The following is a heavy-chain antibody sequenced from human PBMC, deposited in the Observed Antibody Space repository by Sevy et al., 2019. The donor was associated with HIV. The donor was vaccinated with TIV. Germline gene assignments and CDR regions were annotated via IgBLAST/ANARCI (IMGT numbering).Heavy chain of an antibody. V-gene: IGHV3-7*03. J-gene: IGHJ6*02. CDR3: ARDCSSASCLWGMDV. CDR2: IKRDGSEK. CDR1: GFTFSSYW. D-gene: IGHD2-2*01. Sequence: GGSLRLSCAASGFTFSSYWMSWVRQAPGKGLEWVANIKRDGSEKYYVDSVKGGFTISRDNVKNSLYLQMNSLIAEDTAVFYCARDCSSASCLWGMDVWGQGTTVTVSS.